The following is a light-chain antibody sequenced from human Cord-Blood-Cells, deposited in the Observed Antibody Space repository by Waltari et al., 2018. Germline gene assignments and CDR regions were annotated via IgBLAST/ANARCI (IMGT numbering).Light chain of an antibody. J-gene: IGLJ2*01. V-gene: IGLV2-14*01. CDR3: SSYTSSIWV. Sequence: QSALTQPASVSGSPGQSITISCTGPSSDVGGYNYVSWYQQHPGKAPKLMIYDVSNRPSGVSNRFSGSKSGNTASLTISGLQAEDEADYYCSSYTSSIWVFGGGTKLTVL. CDR2: DVS. CDR1: SSDVGGYNY.